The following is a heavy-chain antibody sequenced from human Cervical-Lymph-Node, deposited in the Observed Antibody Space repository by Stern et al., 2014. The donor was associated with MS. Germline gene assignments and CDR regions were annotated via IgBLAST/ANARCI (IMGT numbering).Heavy chain of an antibody. CDR3: ARHVCSSTSCYLNWFDP. V-gene: IGHV4-39*01. D-gene: IGHD2-2*01. CDR2: IYYRGST. CDR1: GGSISSSSYY. Sequence: QLQLQESGPGLVKPSETLSLTCTVSGGSISSSSYYWGWIRQPPGKGLEWIGSIYYRGSTYYNPSLKSRVTISVDTAQKQFYLQLSLVTAADTAVYYCARHVCSSTSCYLNWFDPWGQGTLVTVSS. J-gene: IGHJ5*02.